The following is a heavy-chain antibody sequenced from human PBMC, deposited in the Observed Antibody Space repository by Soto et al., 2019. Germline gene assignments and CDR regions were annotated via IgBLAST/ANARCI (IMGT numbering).Heavy chain of an antibody. J-gene: IGHJ4*02. CDR2: INHSGST. D-gene: IGHD3-10*01. CDR3: VRYYGSGSYYNVIGYFDY. Sequence: SETLSLTCAVYGGSFSGYYWSWIRQPPGKGLEWIGEINHSGSTNYNPSLKSRVTISVDTSKNQFSLKLSSVTAADTAVYYCVRYYGSGSYYNVIGYFDYWGQGTLVTVS. V-gene: IGHV4-34*01. CDR1: GGSFSGYY.